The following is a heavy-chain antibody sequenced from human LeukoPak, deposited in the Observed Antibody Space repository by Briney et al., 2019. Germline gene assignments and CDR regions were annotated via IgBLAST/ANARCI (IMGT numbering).Heavy chain of an antibody. CDR1: GYTFTSYY. J-gene: IGHJ5*02. V-gene: IGHV1-46*01. CDR3: ARDNSVGDNAWWFDP. D-gene: IGHD1-26*01. Sequence: ASVKVSCKASGYTFTSYYMHWVRQAPGQGLEWMGLINPSGGTTRYAQKFQGRVTMTRDLSTSTDYMELSSLRSEDTAIYYCARDNSVGDNAWWFDPWGQGTLVTVSS. CDR2: INPSGGTT.